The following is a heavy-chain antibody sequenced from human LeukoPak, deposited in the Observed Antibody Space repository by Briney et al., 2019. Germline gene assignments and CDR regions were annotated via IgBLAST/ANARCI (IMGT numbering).Heavy chain of an antibody. V-gene: IGHV1-18*04. Sequence: ASVTVSCKGSGYTFTTYGISWVRQAPGQGLEWMGWITTYNGKTHYAQKFQGRATMTADTSTRTVSMELRSLRSDDTAVYYCARDAGGSGYDVLDYWGQGTLVTVSS. CDR1: GYTFTTYG. CDR2: ITTYNGKT. D-gene: IGHD3-22*01. J-gene: IGHJ4*02. CDR3: ARDAGGSGYDVLDY.